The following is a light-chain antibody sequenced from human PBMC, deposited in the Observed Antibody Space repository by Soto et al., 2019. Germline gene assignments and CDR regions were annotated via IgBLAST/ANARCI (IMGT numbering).Light chain of an antibody. CDR3: SSYTSSSTYV. CDR2: EVS. Sequence: QSALTQPASVSGSPGQSITISCTGTSSDVGNYNYVSWYQHHPGKAPKLMIYEVSNRPSGVSHRFSGSKSGNTASLTISGLQAEDESDYYCSSYTSSSTYVFATGTKVTVL. J-gene: IGLJ1*01. CDR1: SSDVGNYNY. V-gene: IGLV2-14*01.